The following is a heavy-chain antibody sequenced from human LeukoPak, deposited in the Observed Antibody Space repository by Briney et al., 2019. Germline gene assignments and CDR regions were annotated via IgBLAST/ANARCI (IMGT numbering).Heavy chain of an antibody. CDR1: GFTFSTYW. CDR3: ARESQAGYYGSGSSPGPLGY. J-gene: IGHJ4*02. Sequence: GGSLRLSCAASGFTFSTYWMHWVRQAPGKGLVWVSRISSDGSITGYADSVKGRFTISRDNAKNSLYLQMNSLRAEDTAVYYCARESQAGYYGSGSSPGPLGYWGQGTLVTVSS. CDR2: ISSDGSIT. D-gene: IGHD3-10*01. V-gene: IGHV3-74*01.